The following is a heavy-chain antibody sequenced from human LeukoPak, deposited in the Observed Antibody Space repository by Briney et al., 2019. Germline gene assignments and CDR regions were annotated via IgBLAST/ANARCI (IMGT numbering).Heavy chain of an antibody. V-gene: IGHV1-2*02. J-gene: IGHJ5*02. Sequence: GSSVKVSCKASGYTFTGYYMHWVRQAPGQGLEGMGWINSNSGGTNYAQKFQGRVTMNRDTSISAVYMELSRLRSDDTAVYYCAREKVEGANWFDPWGQGTLVTVFS. CDR3: AREKVEGANWFDP. D-gene: IGHD2-15*01. CDR2: INSNSGGT. CDR1: GYTFTGYY.